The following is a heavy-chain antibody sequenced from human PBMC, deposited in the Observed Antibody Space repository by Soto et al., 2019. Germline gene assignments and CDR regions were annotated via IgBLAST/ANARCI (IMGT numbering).Heavy chain of an antibody. Sequence: ASVKVSCKVSGYTLTELSMHWVRQAPGKGLEWMGGFDPEDGETIYAQKFQGRVTMTEDTSTDTAYMELSSLRSEDTAVYYCARDGKGSGWFSCYFDYWGQGTLVTVSS. V-gene: IGHV1-24*01. CDR3: ARDGKGSGWFSCYFDY. D-gene: IGHD6-19*01. CDR1: GYTLTELS. J-gene: IGHJ4*02. CDR2: FDPEDGET.